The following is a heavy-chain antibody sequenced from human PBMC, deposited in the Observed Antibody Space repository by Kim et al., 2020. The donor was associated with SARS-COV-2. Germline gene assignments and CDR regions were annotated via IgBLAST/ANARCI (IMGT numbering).Heavy chain of an antibody. CDR1: GGSISSYY. CDR3: AASGGDYGGYYFDY. D-gene: IGHD4-17*01. Sequence: SETLSLTCTVSGGSISSYYWSWIRQPPGKGLEWIGYIYYSGSTNYNPSLKSRVTISVDTSKNQFSLKLSSVTAADTAVYYCAASGGDYGGYYFDYCGQGTLVTVSS. CDR2: IYYSGST. J-gene: IGHJ4*02. V-gene: IGHV4-59*01.